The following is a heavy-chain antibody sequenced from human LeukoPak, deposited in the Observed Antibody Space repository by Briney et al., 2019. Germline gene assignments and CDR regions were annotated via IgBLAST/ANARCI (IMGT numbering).Heavy chain of an antibody. J-gene: IGHJ2*01. Sequence: SETLSLTCTVSGGSVSSYYWSWLRQPPGKGLEWIGYIYNNENTKYNSSLTSRVTMLVDTSENQFFLKLSSVTAADTAVYYCARFHSGPSGWYVLWYFDLWGRGTLVTVSS. CDR3: ARFHSGPSGWYVLWYFDL. V-gene: IGHV4-4*09. D-gene: IGHD6-19*01. CDR1: GGSVSSYY. CDR2: IYNNENT.